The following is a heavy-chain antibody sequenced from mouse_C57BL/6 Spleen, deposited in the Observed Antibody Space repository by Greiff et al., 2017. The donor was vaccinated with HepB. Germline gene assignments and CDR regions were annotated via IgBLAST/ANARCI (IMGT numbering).Heavy chain of an antibody. D-gene: IGHD1-1*01. CDR1: GYTFTSYW. V-gene: IGHV1-69*01. CDR2: IDPSDSYT. CDR3: ARKSYYYGENFDY. Sequence: QVQLQQPGAELVMPGASVKLSCKASGYTFTSYWMHWVKQRPGQGLDWIGEIDPSDSYTNYNQKFKGKSTLTVDKSSSTAYMQLSSLTSEDSAVYYCARKSYYYGENFDYWGQGTTLTVSS. J-gene: IGHJ2*01.